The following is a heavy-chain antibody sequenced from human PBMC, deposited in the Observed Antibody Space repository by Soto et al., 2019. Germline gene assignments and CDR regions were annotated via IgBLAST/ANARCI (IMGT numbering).Heavy chain of an antibody. D-gene: IGHD3-16*02. V-gene: IGHV1-46*01. Sequence: ASLKVSWKASGYTFTSYYMHWVRQAPGQGLEWMGIINPSGDSTSYAQKFQGRVTMTRDTSTSTVYMELSSLRSEDTAVYYCARSYYDYVWGSYRSAHFDYCGQGTLVTVSS. CDR2: INPSGDST. J-gene: IGHJ4*02. CDR3: ARSYYDYVWGSYRSAHFDY. CDR1: GYTFTSYY.